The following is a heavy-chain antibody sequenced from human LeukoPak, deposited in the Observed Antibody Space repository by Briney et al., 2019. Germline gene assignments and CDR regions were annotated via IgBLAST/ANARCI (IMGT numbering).Heavy chain of an antibody. CDR1: GGSISSYY. CDR2: IYATGST. Sequence: SETLSLTCTVSGGSISSYYWNWIRQPAGKGLEWIGRIYATGSTNYNPSLKSRVTMSVDTPKNQFSLKLSSVTAADTAVYYCARGNPYSSAWSFDYWGQGTLVTVSS. V-gene: IGHV4-4*07. D-gene: IGHD6-19*01. CDR3: ARGNPYSSAWSFDY. J-gene: IGHJ4*02.